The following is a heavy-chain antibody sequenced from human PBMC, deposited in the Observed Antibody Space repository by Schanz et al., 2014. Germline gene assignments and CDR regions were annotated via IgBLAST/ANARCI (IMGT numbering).Heavy chain of an antibody. CDR3: ARRITGTHHNPYYHGMDV. V-gene: IGHV3-30*02. D-gene: IGHD1-20*01. Sequence: QVQLVESGGGVVQPGGSLRLSCAASGFTFSTYGMHWVRQAPGKGLEWVAFIRDDGTYQNYADSIKGRFTVSRDNSKTTVFLQMNSLRAEDTAVYYCARRITGTHHNPYYHGMDVWGQGTTVTVSS. CDR2: IRDDGTYQ. CDR1: GFTFSTYG. J-gene: IGHJ6*02.